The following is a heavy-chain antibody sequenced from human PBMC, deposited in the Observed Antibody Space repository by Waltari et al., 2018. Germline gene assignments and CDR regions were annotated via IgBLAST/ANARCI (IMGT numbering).Heavy chain of an antibody. J-gene: IGHJ3*02. Sequence: EVQLLESGGGLVQPGGSLRLSWAASGFTFSSYAMHWVRQATGKGLEWVSVIYSGGSTYYADSVKGRFTISRDNSKNTLYLQMNSLRAEDTAVYYCAKDPSLRFLEWLPYDAFDIWGQGTMVTVSS. CDR1: GFTFSSYA. CDR3: AKDPSLRFLEWLPYDAFDI. D-gene: IGHD3-3*01. CDR2: IYSGGST. V-gene: IGHV3-23*03.